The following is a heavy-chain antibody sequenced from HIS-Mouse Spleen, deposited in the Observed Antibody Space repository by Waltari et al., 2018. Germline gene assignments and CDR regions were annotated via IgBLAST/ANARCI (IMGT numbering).Heavy chain of an antibody. CDR2: INPNSGGT. D-gene: IGHD4-17*01. Sequence: QVQLVQSGAEVKKPGASVKVSCKASGYTFTAHYMHWVRRAPGQGLEWMGWINPNSGGTNYAQKFQGRVTMTRDTSISTAYMELSRLRSDDTAVYYCARLVTVGNYYFDYWGRGTLVTVSS. CDR1: GYTFTAHY. CDR3: ARLVTVGNYYFDY. J-gene: IGHJ4*02. V-gene: IGHV1-2*02.